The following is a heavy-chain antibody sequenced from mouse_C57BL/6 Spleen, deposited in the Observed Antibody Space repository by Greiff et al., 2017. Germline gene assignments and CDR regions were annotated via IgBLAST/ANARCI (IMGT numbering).Heavy chain of an antibody. Sequence: QVQLKQPGAELVKPGASVKLSCKASGYTFTEYTIHWVKQRSGQGLEWIGLFYPGSGSIKYNEKFKDKATLTADKSSSTVYMELSRLRSEDSAVYFGARHDYYDCDEGGFDYWGTGTTLTVSS. CDR1: GYTFTEYT. CDR2: FYPGSGSI. V-gene: IGHV1-62-2*01. CDR3: ARHDYYDCDEGGFDY. D-gene: IGHD2-4*01. J-gene: IGHJ2*01.